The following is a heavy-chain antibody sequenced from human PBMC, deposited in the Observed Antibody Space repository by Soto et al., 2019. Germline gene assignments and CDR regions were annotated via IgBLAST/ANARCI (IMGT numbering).Heavy chain of an antibody. CDR1: GFTFSSYA. J-gene: IGHJ4*02. V-gene: IGHV3-23*01. D-gene: IGHD5-12*01. Sequence: EVQLLESGGGLVQPGGSLRLSCAASGFTFSSYAMSWVRQATGKGLEWVSAISGSGGSTYYADSVKGRFTISRDNSKNTLYLQMNSLRAEDTAVYYCAKDWVGSSGYDSVDYWGQGTLVTVSS. CDR3: AKDWVGSSGYDSVDY. CDR2: ISGSGGST.